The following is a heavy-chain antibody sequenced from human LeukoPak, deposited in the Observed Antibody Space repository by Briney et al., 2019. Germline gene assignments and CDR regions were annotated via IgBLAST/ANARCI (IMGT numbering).Heavy chain of an antibody. CDR3: ARAHYGDYFFDY. CDR2: IKQDGREK. V-gene: IGHV3-7*03. D-gene: IGHD4-17*01. Sequence: GGSLRLSCAASGFTFSSYWMSWVRQAPGKGLEWVANIKQDGREKFYVDSVKGRFTISRDNSKNTLYLQMNSLRAEDTAVYYCARAHYGDYFFDYWGQGTLVTVSS. CDR1: GFTFSSYW. J-gene: IGHJ4*02.